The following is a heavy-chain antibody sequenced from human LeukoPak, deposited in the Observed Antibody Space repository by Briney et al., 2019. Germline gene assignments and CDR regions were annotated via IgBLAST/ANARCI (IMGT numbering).Heavy chain of an antibody. CDR2: MYYSGST. CDR3: ARGGPNIPDF. V-gene: IGHV4-59*01. D-gene: IGHD2-15*01. CDR1: GGSISGYY. J-gene: IGHJ4*02. Sequence: PSETLSLTCTVSGGSISGYYWSWIRQPPGKRLEWIGYMYYSGSTNYNPSLQGRVTMSVDTSKNQFSLRLSSVTAADTAVYHCARGGPNIPDFWGQGTLVTVSS.